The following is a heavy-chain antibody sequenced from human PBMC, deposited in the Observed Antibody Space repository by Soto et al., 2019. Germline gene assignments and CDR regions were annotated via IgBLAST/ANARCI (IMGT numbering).Heavy chain of an antibody. Sequence: QVQLVQSGTEVKKPGSSVKVSCKASGGSLSTNPISWVRQAPGQGLEWMGGTGSGTGPGNHAQKFQGRLTVTADKATSTVYMELTNLSSEATAVYYCAQRDSGDFYRFFDSWGQGALVTVSS. CDR1: GGSLSTNP. CDR2: TGSGTGPG. CDR3: AQRDSGDFYRFFDS. V-gene: IGHV1-69*06. J-gene: IGHJ4*02. D-gene: IGHD2-21*01.